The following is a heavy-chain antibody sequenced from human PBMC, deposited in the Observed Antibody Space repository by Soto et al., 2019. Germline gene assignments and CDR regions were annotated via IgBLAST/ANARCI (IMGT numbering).Heavy chain of an antibody. Sequence: QVQLQESGPGLVKPSQTLSLTCTVSGGSISSGGYYWSWIRQHPGKGLEWIGYIYYTGSAYYNPSLESRVTISVDTSKNQFSLKLSSVTAADTAVYYCARCGSSSWNWFDPWGQGTLVTVSS. J-gene: IGHJ5*02. CDR1: GGSISSGGYY. D-gene: IGHD6-6*01. CDR3: ARCGSSSWNWFDP. CDR2: IYYTGSA. V-gene: IGHV4-31*03.